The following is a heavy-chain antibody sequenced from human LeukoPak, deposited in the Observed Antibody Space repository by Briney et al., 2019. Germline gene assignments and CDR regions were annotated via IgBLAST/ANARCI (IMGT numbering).Heavy chain of an antibody. CDR1: GFTFSSYS. CDR3: ARALYSSSPDFDY. Sequence: GGSLRLSCAASGFTFSSYSMNWVRQAPGKGLEWVSSISSSSSYIYYADSVKSRFTISRDNAKNSLYLQMNSLRAEDTAVYYCARALYSSSPDFDYWGQGTLVTVSS. CDR2: ISSSSSYI. D-gene: IGHD6-6*01. J-gene: IGHJ4*02. V-gene: IGHV3-21*01.